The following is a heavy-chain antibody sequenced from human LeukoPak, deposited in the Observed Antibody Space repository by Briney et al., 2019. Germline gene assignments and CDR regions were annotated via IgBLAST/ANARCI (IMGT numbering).Heavy chain of an antibody. J-gene: IGHJ4*02. Sequence: GGSLRLSCAASGFTFSSYAMSWVRQAPGKGLEWVSAISGSGGSTYYADSVKGRFTISRDNSKNTLYLQMNSLRAEDTAVYYCAKQPEQLGSTYYFDYWGQGTLVTVSS. D-gene: IGHD6-13*01. CDR1: GFTFSSYA. CDR2: ISGSGGST. V-gene: IGHV3-23*01. CDR3: AKQPEQLGSTYYFDY.